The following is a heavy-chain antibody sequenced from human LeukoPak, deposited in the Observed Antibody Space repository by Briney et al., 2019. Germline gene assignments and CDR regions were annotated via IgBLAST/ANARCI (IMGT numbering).Heavy chain of an antibody. D-gene: IGHD1-1*01. Sequence: PGGSLRLSCAASGFTFSDYYMSWIRQAPGKGLEWVSYISSSGSTIYYADSVKGRFTISRDNAKNSLYLQMNGLRAEDTAVYYCARRAPFALLDGFDYWGQGTLVTVSS. CDR3: ARRAPFALLDGFDY. CDR2: ISSSGSTI. J-gene: IGHJ4*02. V-gene: IGHV3-11*04. CDR1: GFTFSDYY.